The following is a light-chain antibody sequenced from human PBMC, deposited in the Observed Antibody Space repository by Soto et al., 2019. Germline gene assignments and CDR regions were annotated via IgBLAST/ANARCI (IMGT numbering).Light chain of an antibody. CDR1: SSDVGGYNY. CDR3: SSYTSSSTPV. CDR2: DVS. Sequence: QSALTQPASVSGSPGQSITISCTGTSSDVGGYNYVSWYQQHPGKAPKLMIYDVSNRPSGVSNRFSGSKSCNTASLTISGLQAEDEADYYCSSYTSSSTPVFGGGTQLTVL. J-gene: IGLJ2*01. V-gene: IGLV2-14*01.